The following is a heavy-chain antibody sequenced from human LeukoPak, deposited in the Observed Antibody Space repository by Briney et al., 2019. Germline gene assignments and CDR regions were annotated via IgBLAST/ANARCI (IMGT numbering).Heavy chain of an antibody. CDR2: IIPIFGTA. CDR3: ARENLYYDFWSGYSPVAFDI. V-gene: IGHV1-69*13. Sequence: SVKVSCKASGGTFSSYAISWVRQAPGQGLEWMGGIIPIFGTANYAQKFQGRVTITADESTSTAYMELSSLRSEDTAVYYCARENLYYDFWSGYSPVAFDIWGQGTMVTVSS. J-gene: IGHJ3*02. D-gene: IGHD3-3*01. CDR1: GGTFSSYA.